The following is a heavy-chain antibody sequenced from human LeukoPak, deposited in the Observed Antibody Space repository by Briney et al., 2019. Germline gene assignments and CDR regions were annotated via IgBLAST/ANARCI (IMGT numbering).Heavy chain of an antibody. J-gene: IGHJ4*02. CDR1: RFTFSSYG. Sequence: GGSLRLSCAASRFTFSSYGMHWVRQAPGKGLEWVAFIRYDGSAKYYTDSVKGRFTISRDNSKNTLYLQMDSLRAEDTAMYYCAKDRWVRSTPCYFDYWGQGTLVTVSS. D-gene: IGHD2-2*01. CDR2: IRYDGSAK. CDR3: AKDRWVRSTPCYFDY. V-gene: IGHV3-30*02.